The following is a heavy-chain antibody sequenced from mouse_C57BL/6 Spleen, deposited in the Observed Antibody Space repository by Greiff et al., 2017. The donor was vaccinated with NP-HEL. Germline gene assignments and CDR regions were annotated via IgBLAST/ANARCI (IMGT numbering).Heavy chain of an antibody. D-gene: IGHD2-5*01. V-gene: IGHV1-72*01. CDR3: AREGAYYSNYEWYFDV. CDR2: IDPISGGT. J-gene: IGHJ1*03. CDR1: GYTFTSYW. Sequence: VQLQQPGAELVKPGASVKLSCKASGYTFTSYWMHWVKQRPGRGLEWIGRIDPISGGTKYNEKFKSKATLTVDKPSSTAYMQLSSLTSEDSAVYYCAREGAYYSNYEWYFDVWGTGTTVTVSS.